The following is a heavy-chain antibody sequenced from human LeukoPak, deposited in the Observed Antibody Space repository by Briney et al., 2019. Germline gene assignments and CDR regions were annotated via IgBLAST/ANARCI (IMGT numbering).Heavy chain of an antibody. D-gene: IGHD3-22*01. Sequence: GGSLRLSCAASGFTFSSYGMHWVRQAPGKGLEGVAVISYDGSNKYYADSVKGGFTISRDNSKNTLYLQMNSLRAEDTAVYYCAKEAVNYYDSSGYTRTYYYYGMDVWGQGTTVTVSS. V-gene: IGHV3-30*18. CDR2: ISYDGSNK. J-gene: IGHJ6*02. CDR1: GFTFSSYG. CDR3: AKEAVNYYDSSGYTRTYYYYGMDV.